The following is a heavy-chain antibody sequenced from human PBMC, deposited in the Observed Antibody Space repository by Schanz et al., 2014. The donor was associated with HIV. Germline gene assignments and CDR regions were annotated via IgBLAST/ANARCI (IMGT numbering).Heavy chain of an antibody. CDR2: ITPLFGTP. D-gene: IGHD1-1*01. CDR3: ARAGAHWTSCFDY. V-gene: IGHV1-69*18. J-gene: IGHJ4*02. Sequence: QVQLVQSGAEAKKPGSSVKVSCTASGGTFTYFSISWVRQAPGQGLEWMGSITPLFGTPNYAQKFRDRVKITADESTSTVYLALSSLRDEDTAVYYCARAGAHWTSCFDYWGQGTLVTVSS. CDR1: GGTFTYFS.